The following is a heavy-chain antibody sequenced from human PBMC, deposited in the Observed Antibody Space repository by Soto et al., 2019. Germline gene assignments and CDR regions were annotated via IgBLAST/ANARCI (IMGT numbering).Heavy chain of an antibody. CDR2: FDPEDGET. D-gene: IGHD3-10*01. CDR1: GYTLTELS. J-gene: IGHJ4*02. V-gene: IGHV1-24*01. CDR3: ATGVSLLMNYGSGSYYSMDY. Sequence: ASVKVSCKVSGYTLTELSMHWVRQAPGKGLEWMGGFDPEDGETIYAQKFQGRVTMTEDTSTDTAYMELSSLRSDDTAVYYCATGVSLLMNYGSGSYYSMDYWGQGTLVIVSS.